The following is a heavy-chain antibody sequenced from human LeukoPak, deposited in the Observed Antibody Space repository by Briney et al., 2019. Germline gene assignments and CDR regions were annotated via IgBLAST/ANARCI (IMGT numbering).Heavy chain of an antibody. CDR2: VYHSGST. V-gene: IGHV4-4*02. Sequence: PSETLSLTCAVSGDSISTNHWWSWVRQPPGKGLEWIGEVYHSGSTNYNPSLKSRVTISVDKSKNQFSLKLSSVTAADTAVYYCARGSRGYSYGWGQGTLVTVSS. J-gene: IGHJ4*02. CDR1: GDSISTNHW. D-gene: IGHD5-18*01. CDR3: ARGSRGYSYG.